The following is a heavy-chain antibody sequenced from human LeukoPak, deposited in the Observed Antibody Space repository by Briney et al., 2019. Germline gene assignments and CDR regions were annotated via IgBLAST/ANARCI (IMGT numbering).Heavy chain of an antibody. CDR1: GFTFSDYY. J-gene: IGHJ6*04. D-gene: IGHD3-10*01. V-gene: IGHV3-49*04. Sequence: LGRSLRLSCAASGFTFSDYYMSWVRQAPGKGLEWVGFIRSKTYGETTEYAASVKGRFTISRDDSKSIAYLQMNSLKTEDTAVYYCSRADYYGSGSPISLDVWGKGTTVTVSS. CDR2: IRSKTYGETT. CDR3: SRADYYGSGSPISLDV.